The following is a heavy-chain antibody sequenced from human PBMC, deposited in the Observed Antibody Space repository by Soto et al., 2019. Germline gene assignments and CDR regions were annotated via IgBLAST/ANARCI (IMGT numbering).Heavy chain of an antibody. CDR2: IYHSGST. Sequence: QVQLQESGPGLVKPSGTLSLTCAVSGGSISSSNWWSWVRRPPGKGLEWIGEIYHSGSTNYNPSRKSRFTISVDKSKNQFSLKLSSVTAADTAVYYCARVAVAGTRFDYWGQGTLVTVSS. V-gene: IGHV4-4*02. CDR3: ARVAVAGTRFDY. J-gene: IGHJ4*02. CDR1: GGSISSSNW. D-gene: IGHD6-19*01.